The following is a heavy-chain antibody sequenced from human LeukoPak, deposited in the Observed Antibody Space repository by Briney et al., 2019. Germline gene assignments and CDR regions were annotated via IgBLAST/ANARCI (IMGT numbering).Heavy chain of an antibody. CDR3: ARRDPTTPKFDY. V-gene: IGHV3-23*01. CDR2: TSGGGEST. J-gene: IGHJ4*02. D-gene: IGHD1-14*01. Sequence: GGSLRLSCTGSGFTFSNYGMSWVHQAPGKGLEWVSGTSGGGESTYYIDSVKGRFIITRDNSKNTLYLQMNSLRAEDTAVYYCARRDPTTPKFDYWGQGTLVIVSS. CDR1: GFTFSNYG.